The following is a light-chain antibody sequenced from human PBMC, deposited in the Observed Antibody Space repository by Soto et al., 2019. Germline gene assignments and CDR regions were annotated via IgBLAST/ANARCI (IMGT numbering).Light chain of an antibody. CDR1: SRDVGSYNL. CDR2: EGS. J-gene: IGLJ2*01. V-gene: IGLV2-23*01. CDR3: CSYTDGSTHVA. Sequence: QSALTQPASVSGSPGRSITISCTGTSRDVGSYNLVSWYQQHSGKAPKLLIYEGSKRPSGVSNRFSGSKSGNTASLTISGLQAEDEADYYCCSYTDGSTHVAFGGGTKLTVL.